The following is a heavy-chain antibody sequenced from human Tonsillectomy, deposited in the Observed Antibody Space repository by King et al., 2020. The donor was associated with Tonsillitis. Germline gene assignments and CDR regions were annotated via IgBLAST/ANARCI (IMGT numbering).Heavy chain of an antibody. J-gene: IGHJ4*02. CDR2: ISGSGGST. D-gene: IGHD6-19*01. V-gene: IGHV3-23*04. Sequence: VQLVESGGGLLQPGGPLRLSCAASGFTFSSYAMSWVRQAPGKGLEWVSAISGSGGSTYYADSLKGRFTISRDNSKKTLYMQMNGLRAEDPAVYYCAKVLSIAVAGKLDHWGQGTLVPLLS. CDR3: AKVLSIAVAGKLDH. CDR1: GFTFSSYA.